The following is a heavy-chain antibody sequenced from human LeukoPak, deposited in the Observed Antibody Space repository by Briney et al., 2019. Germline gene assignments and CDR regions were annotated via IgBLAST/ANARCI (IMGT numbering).Heavy chain of an antibody. CDR1: GFTFINHW. CDR2: INPDGSEK. D-gene: IGHD3-10*01. Sequence: PGGSLRLSCAASGFTFINHWMPWVRQAPGKGLARVAKINPDGSEKYYVDSVKGRFTISRDNTKNSVYVQMNSLRADDTAVYFCAKEEWFRFDIWGQGTSVTVSS. J-gene: IGHJ4*02. CDR3: AKEEWFRFDI. V-gene: IGHV3-7*01.